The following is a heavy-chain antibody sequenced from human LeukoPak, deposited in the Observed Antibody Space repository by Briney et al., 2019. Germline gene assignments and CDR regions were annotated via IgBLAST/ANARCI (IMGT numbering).Heavy chain of an antibody. CDR1: GYPFVAYY. CDR3: ARDAYCSSSSCVGWFDP. Sequence: ASVKVSCKTSGYPFVAYYIHWVRQAPGQGLEWMARINPNGDVTKFAQKFQGRITVSRDTSITTAYMELSGLISDDTALYYCARDAYCSSSSCVGWFDPWGQGTLVTVSS. CDR2: INPNGDVT. V-gene: IGHV1-2*02. D-gene: IGHD2-2*01. J-gene: IGHJ5*02.